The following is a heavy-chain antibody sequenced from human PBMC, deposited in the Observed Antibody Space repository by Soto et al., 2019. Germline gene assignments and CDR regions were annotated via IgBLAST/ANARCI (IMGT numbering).Heavy chain of an antibody. D-gene: IGHD3-22*01. CDR2: ISGSGGST. Sequence: ILSCAASGFTFSSYAMSWVRQAPGKGLEWVSAISGSGGSTYYADSVKGRFTISRDNSKNTLYLQMNSLRAEDTAVYYCAKDPSLTNYYDSSGSTIDYWGQGTLVTVSS. V-gene: IGHV3-23*01. J-gene: IGHJ4*02. CDR3: AKDPSLTNYYDSSGSTIDY. CDR1: GFTFSSYA.